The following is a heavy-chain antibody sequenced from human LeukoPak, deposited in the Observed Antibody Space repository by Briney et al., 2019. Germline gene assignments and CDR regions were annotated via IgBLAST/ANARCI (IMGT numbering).Heavy chain of an antibody. V-gene: IGHV1-18*01. CDR3: ARDPLLDWSGYYNWFDP. Sequence: ASVKFSCKASGYTFTSYGISWVRQAPGQGLEWIGWISAYNGNTNYAQKLQGRVTMTTDTSKSTAYMALRRLSCDDTAVYYCARDPLLDWSGYYNWFDPWGQGTLVTVSS. CDR1: GYTFTSYG. D-gene: IGHD3-3*01. CDR2: ISAYNGNT. J-gene: IGHJ5*02.